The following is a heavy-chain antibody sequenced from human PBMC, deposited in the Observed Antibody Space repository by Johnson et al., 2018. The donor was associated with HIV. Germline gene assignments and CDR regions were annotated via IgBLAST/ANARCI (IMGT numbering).Heavy chain of an antibody. V-gene: IGHV3-20*04. CDR3: ARVRGLIAFDI. D-gene: IGHD3-22*01. J-gene: IGHJ3*02. Sequence: VQLLESGGVAVRPGGSLRLSCAASGFTFNDYGMSWVRQTPGKGLEWVSNINWNGGDTGYADSVKGRLIISRDNSKNTLYLQMNSLRAEDTAVYYCARVRGLIAFDIWGQGTMVTVSS. CDR2: INWNGGDT. CDR1: GFTFNDYG.